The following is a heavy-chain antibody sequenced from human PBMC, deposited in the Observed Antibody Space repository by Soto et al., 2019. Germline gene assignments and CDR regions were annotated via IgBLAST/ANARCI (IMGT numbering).Heavy chain of an antibody. CDR2: ISASGATT. J-gene: IGHJ3*02. D-gene: IGHD2-2*01. Sequence: EVQLLESGGNLVQPGGSLRLSCAASGFSFSTYALTWVRQAPGKGLEWVSGISASGATTYYADSVKGRFTTSRDNSKNTVILQMTSLRAEATALYYCAKWTDTVVEAALAGGAFDIWGQGTMVTVSS. CDR3: AKWTDTVVEAALAGGAFDI. CDR1: GFSFSTYA. V-gene: IGHV3-23*01.